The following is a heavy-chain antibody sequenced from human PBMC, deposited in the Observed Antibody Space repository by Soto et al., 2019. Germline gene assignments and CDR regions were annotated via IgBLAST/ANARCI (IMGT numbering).Heavy chain of an antibody. Sequence: SETLSLTCTVSYASINNYHWTWIRQPPGKGLEWIGYIYSSGSAGYNPSLKSRVTMLVDTSKNQFSLKLSSVTAADTAVYYCARRSNFYYGFDYWGRVTLVTVSS. CDR2: IYSSGSA. CDR3: ARRSNFYYGFDY. D-gene: IGHD3-22*01. V-gene: IGHV4-59*08. CDR1: YASINNYH. J-gene: IGHJ4*02.